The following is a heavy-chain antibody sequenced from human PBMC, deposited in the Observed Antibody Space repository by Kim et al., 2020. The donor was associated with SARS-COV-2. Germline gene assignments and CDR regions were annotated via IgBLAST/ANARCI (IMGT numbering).Heavy chain of an antibody. CDR3: ARRESRGYYNY. V-gene: IGHV4-39*01. Sequence: SETLSLTCSVSGGSISSNDYFWGWIRQPPGKGLEWFGSIHYSAITYYNPSLQSRVTISVATSKNALSLKVISVIAAATADYYCARRESRGYYNYCVEGTL. CDR2: IHYSAIT. J-gene: IGHJ4*02. D-gene: IGHD3-22*01. CDR1: GGSISSNDYF.